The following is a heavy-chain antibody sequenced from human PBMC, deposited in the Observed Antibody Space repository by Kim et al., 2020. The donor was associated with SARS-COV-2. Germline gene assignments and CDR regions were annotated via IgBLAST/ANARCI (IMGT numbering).Heavy chain of an antibody. J-gene: IGHJ4*02. Sequence: SETLSLTCTVSGGSISNYYWSWIRQPPGKGLEWIGYIYYTGSTNYDPSLKSRVTISVDTSKNQFSLRLNSMTAADTAVYFCARSGRGAAAGFYYWVQGT. CDR2: IYYTGST. D-gene: IGHD6-25*01. CDR3: ARSGRGAAAGFYY. V-gene: IGHV4-59*08. CDR1: GGSISNYY.